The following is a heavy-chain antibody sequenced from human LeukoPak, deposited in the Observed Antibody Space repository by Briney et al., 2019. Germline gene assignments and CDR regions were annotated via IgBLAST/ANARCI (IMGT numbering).Heavy chain of an antibody. Sequence: TGGSLRLSCAASGFTFRTYNMNWVRQAPGKGLEWVANIKQDGSEKYYVDSVKGRFTISRDNAKNSLCLQMNSLRAEDTAVYYCARSTVVVAAEDNWFDPWGQGTLVTVSS. V-gene: IGHV3-7*01. CDR3: ARSTVVVAAEDNWFDP. CDR1: GFTFRTYN. D-gene: IGHD2-15*01. CDR2: IKQDGSEK. J-gene: IGHJ5*02.